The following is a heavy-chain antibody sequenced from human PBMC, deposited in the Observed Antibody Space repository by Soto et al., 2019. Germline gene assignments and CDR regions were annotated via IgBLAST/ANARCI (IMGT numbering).Heavy chain of an antibody. Sequence: QVQLVESGGGVVQPGRSLRLSCAASGFTFSSYAMHWVRQAPGKGLEWVAVISYDGSNKYYADSVKGRFTISRDNSKNTLYLQINSLRAEDTAVYYCARDVRRPIDFWSGIFDYLVQGTLVTVSS. CDR2: ISYDGSNK. V-gene: IGHV3-30-3*01. CDR1: GFTFSSYA. CDR3: ARDVRRPIDFWSGIFDY. D-gene: IGHD3-3*01. J-gene: IGHJ4*02.